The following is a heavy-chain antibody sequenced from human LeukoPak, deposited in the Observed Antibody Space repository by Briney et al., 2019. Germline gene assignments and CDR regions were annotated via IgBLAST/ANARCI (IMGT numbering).Heavy chain of an antibody. Sequence: GGSLRLSCAAPGFSFSSYWMTWVRKAPGKGLEWVANIKRDGSQEHYVDSVKGRFTISRDNTKSSLYLQMNSLRAEDTAVYYCARDSSPQSGVYYFDAFDMWGQGTMVTVSS. CDR1: GFSFSSYW. CDR3: ARDSSPQSGVYYFDAFDM. J-gene: IGHJ3*02. V-gene: IGHV3-7*01. CDR2: IKRDGSQE. D-gene: IGHD3-22*01.